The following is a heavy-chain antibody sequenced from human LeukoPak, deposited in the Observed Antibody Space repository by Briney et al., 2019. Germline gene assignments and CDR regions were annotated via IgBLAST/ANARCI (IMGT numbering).Heavy chain of an antibody. CDR3: ASYSSSSTFLDV. V-gene: IGHV4-30-2*01. CDR2: IYHSGST. D-gene: IGHD6-6*01. Sequence: SQTLSLTCAVSVGSNRRGGYSWSWIRQPPGKGLEWIGYIYHSGSTYYNPSLKSRVTISVGRSKNQFSMKLSSVTAADTAVYYCASYSSSSTFLDVWGQGTTVTVSS. J-gene: IGHJ6*01. CDR1: VGSNRRGGYS.